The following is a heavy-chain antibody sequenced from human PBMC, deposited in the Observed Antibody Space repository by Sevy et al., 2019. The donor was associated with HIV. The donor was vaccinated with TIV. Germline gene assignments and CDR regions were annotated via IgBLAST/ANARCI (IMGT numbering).Heavy chain of an antibody. V-gene: IGHV1-24*01. Sequence: ASVKVSCKVSGYTLSKLSMHWVRQAPGKGPEWMGGFDPEDGETIYAQKFQGRVTMTEDTSTDTAYMELSSLRSEDTAVYYCATLDFWSDYPLYGMDVWDQGTTVTVSS. CDR3: ATLDFWSDYPLYGMDV. CDR1: GYTLSKLS. CDR2: FDPEDGET. D-gene: IGHD3-3*01. J-gene: IGHJ6*02.